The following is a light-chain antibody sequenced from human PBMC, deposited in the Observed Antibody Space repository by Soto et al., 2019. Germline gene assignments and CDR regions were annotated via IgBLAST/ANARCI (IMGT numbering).Light chain of an antibody. V-gene: IGKV3-20*01. Sequence: ALTQSPGTLSSSPGERATLSCRASQAVSSNYLAWYQQKPGQAPRLLISGASGRATGVPDRFSGSGSGTEFTLTIDRLESEDFAVYFCQQYGDLPWTFGQGTKADIK. CDR3: QQYGDLPWT. CDR2: GAS. J-gene: IGKJ1*01. CDR1: QAVSSNY.